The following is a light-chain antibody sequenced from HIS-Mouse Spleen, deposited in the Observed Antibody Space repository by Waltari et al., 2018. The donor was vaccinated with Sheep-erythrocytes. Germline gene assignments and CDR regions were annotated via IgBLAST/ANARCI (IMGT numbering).Light chain of an antibody. Sequence: DIQMTQSPSTLSASVGDRVTITCRASQSISSWLAWYQQNPGKAPKLLIYKASSLESGVPSMFSGSGSGTEFTLTISCLQPDDFATYYCQQYNSYSWTFGQGTKVEIK. CDR2: KAS. J-gene: IGKJ1*01. CDR3: QQYNSYSWT. CDR1: QSISSW. V-gene: IGKV1-5*03.